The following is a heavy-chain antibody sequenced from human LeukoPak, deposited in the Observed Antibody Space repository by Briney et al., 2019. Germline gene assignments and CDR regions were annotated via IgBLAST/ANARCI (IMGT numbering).Heavy chain of an antibody. V-gene: IGHV3-74*01. J-gene: IGHJ4*02. D-gene: IGHD1-26*01. CDR1: GFTYSSHW. Sequence: PGGSLRLSCAASGFTYSSHWIHWVRQAPGKGLVWVSFINNDGGVTSYADSVKGRFTISRDNAKNALYLQMNSLSAEDTAMYYCARGGQWAVDYWGPGTLVTVSS. CDR3: ARGGQWAVDY. CDR2: INNDGGVT.